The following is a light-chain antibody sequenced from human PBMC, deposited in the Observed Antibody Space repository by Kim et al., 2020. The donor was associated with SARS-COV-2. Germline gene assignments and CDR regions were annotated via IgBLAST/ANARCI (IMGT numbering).Light chain of an antibody. CDR3: QQYYSTPLT. V-gene: IGKV4-1*01. CDR2: WAS. Sequence: ATINCKSSQSVLYSSNNKNYLAWYQQKPGQPPKLLIYWASTRKSGVPDRFSGSGSGTDFTLTISSLQAEDVAVYYCQQYYSTPLTFGQGTKVDIK. J-gene: IGKJ1*01. CDR1: QSVLYSSNNKNY.